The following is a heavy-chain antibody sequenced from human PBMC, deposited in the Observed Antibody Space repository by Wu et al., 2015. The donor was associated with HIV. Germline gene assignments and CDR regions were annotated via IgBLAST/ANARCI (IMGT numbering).Heavy chain of an antibody. CDR3: ARRAGGVQLWFVSSWFDP. Sequence: QVQLVQSGAEVKKPGASVKVSCKASGYTFTSYDINWVRQATGQGLEWMGWMNPNSGNTGYAQKFQGRVTMTRNTSISTAYMELSSLRSEDTAVYYCARRAGGVQLWFVSSWFDPWGQGTLVTVSS. D-gene: IGHD5-18*01. CDR2: MNPNSGNT. J-gene: IGHJ5*02. V-gene: IGHV1-8*01. CDR1: GYTFTSYD.